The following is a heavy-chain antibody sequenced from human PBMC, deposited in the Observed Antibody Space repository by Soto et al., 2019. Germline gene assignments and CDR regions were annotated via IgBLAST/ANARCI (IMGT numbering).Heavy chain of an antibody. J-gene: IGHJ4*02. CDR2: IYYSGST. D-gene: IGHD2-15*01. Sequence: SETLSLTCTVSGGSIRSSSYYLGWIRQPPGKGLEWIGSIYYSGSTYYNPSLKSRVTISVDTSKNQFSLKLSSVTAADTAVYYCARHRFKDKFDYWGQGTLVTVSS. CDR3: ARHRFKDKFDY. CDR1: GGSIRSSSYY. V-gene: IGHV4-39*01.